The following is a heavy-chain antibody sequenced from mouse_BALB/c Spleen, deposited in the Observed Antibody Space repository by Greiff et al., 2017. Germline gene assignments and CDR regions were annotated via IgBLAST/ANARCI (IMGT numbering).Heavy chain of an antibody. D-gene: IGHD3-1*01. CDR1: GFNIKDTY. J-gene: IGHJ2*01. Sequence: VQLKESGAELVKPGASVKLSCTASGFNIKDTYMHWVKQRPEKGLEWIGRIDPANGNTKYDPKFQGKATITADTSSNTAYLQLSSLTSEDTAVYYCALDGGYSYCFDYWGEGTTLTVSS. CDR3: ALDGGYSYCFDY. V-gene: IGHV14-3*02. CDR2: IDPANGNT.